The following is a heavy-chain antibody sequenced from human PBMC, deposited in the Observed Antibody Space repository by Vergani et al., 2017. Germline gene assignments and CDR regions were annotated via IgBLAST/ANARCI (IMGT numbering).Heavy chain of an antibody. D-gene: IGHD3-10*02. CDR1: GFTFSSYT. Sequence: EVQLVESGGGLVKPGGSLRLSCAASGFTFSSYTMNWVRQAPGKGLEWVSSISSSSDYIFYADSVKGRFTISRDNAKNSLFLQMNSLRAEDTAVYYCAKDASLTYYYVLSIDWYFDLWGRGTLVTVSS. V-gene: IGHV3-21*04. CDR3: AKDASLTYYYVLSIDWYFDL. J-gene: IGHJ2*01. CDR2: ISSSSDYI.